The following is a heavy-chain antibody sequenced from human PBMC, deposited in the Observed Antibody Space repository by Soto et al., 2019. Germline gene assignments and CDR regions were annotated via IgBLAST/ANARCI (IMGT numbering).Heavy chain of an antibody. V-gene: IGHV3-74*01. CDR1: GFTFSSYW. CDR2: INSDGSST. D-gene: IGHD6-13*01. CDR3: AKDKGEQQLGYYYYGMDV. J-gene: IGHJ6*02. Sequence: GGSLSLSCAASGFTFSSYWMHWVRQAPGKGLVWVSRINSDGSSTYYADSVKGRFTISRDNSKNTLYLQMNSLRAEDTAVYYCAKDKGEQQLGYYYYGMDVWGQGTTVTVSS.